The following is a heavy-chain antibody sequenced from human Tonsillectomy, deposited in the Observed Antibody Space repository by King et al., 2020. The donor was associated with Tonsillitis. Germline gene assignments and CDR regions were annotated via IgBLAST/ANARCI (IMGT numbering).Heavy chain of an antibody. CDR1: GFTFSSYY. CDR2: INPSGDST. CDR3: ARDTSARDKSGSEYWWFDP. V-gene: IGHV1-46*03. J-gene: IGHJ5*02. Sequence: GQLVQSGAEVKKPGASVKVSCKASGFTFSSYYMHWVRQAPGQGLEWMGIINPSGDSTTYAQKFQGRVTMTRDTSTSTVYMELSSLRSEDTAVFYCARDTSARDKSGSEYWWFDPWGQGTLVTVSS. D-gene: IGHD1-26*01.